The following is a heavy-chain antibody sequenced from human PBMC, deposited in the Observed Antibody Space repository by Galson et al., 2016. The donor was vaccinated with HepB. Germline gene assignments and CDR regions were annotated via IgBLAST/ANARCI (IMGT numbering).Heavy chain of an antibody. V-gene: IGHV3-72*01. Sequence: SLRLSCAASGFTFSDHYMDWVRQAPGKGLEWIGRILTKTSSYTTQYAAFVEGGFTISRDDSKKSLYLQVNSLKTEDTAVYYCTSGSSGHLYWGQGTLVTVSS. CDR3: TSGSSGHLY. J-gene: IGHJ4*02. CDR2: ILTKTSSYTT. CDR1: GFTFSDHY. D-gene: IGHD3-22*01.